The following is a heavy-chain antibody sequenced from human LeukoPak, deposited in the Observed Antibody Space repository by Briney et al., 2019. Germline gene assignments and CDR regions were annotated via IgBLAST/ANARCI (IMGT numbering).Heavy chain of an antibody. CDR3: ARGRDYYGSGAHYYMGV. D-gene: IGHD3-10*01. Sequence: SETLSLTCAVYGGSFSGYYWSWIRQPPGKGLEWIGEINHSGSTNYNPSLKSRVTISVDTSKNQFSLKLSSVTAADTAVYYCARGRDYYGSGAHYYMGVWGKGTTVTVSS. V-gene: IGHV4-34*01. J-gene: IGHJ6*03. CDR1: GGSFSGYY. CDR2: INHSGST.